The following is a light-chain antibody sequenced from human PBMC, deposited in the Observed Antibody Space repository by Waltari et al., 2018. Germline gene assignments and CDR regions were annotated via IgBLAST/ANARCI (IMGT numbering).Light chain of an antibody. Sequence: DIQMTQSPSTLSASVGASVTITCRASNTIIRWLAWYQQKPGKAPYLLIYKASALQSRVPSRFSGSGSGSEFTLTISRLQPDDSAIYYCQQYNTYPRTFGQGTKVEIK. V-gene: IGKV1-5*03. CDR1: NTIIRW. CDR3: QQYNTYPRT. CDR2: KAS. J-gene: IGKJ1*01.